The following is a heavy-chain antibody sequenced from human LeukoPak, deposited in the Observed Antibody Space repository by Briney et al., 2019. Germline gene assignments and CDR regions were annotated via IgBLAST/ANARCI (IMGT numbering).Heavy chain of an antibody. CDR3: AKVSRSSGLD. V-gene: IGHV3-7*03. CDR1: GFTFSSYS. CDR2: IKQDGSEK. J-gene: IGHJ4*02. D-gene: IGHD6-19*01. Sequence: PGGSLRLSCAASGFTFSSYSMNWVRQAPGKGLEWVANIKQDGSEKYSVDSVKGRFTISRDNSKNTLYLQMNSLRAEDTAVYYCAKVSRSSGLDWGQGTRVTVSS.